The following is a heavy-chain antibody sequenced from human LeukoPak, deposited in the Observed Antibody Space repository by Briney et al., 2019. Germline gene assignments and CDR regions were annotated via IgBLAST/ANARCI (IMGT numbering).Heavy chain of an antibody. D-gene: IGHD6-19*01. J-gene: IGHJ5*02. CDR3: ARQIEVAGTSSGWSDP. CDR1: ARSSSRRSYY. Sequence: PSDTLSIGCKLSARSSSRRSYYWAWIRNSREKGLQWGGSIYYSGSTYYNPALKSLVTISVDTPKNQFSLKLSAVTAADTAVYYCARQIEVAGTSSGWSDPWGQGNLVTVSS. V-gene: IGHV4-39*01. CDR2: IYYSGST.